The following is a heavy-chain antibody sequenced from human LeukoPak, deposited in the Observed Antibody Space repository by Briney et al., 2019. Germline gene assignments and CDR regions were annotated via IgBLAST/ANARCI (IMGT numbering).Heavy chain of an antibody. CDR2: ISGSGGST. Sequence: GGSLRLSCAASGFTFSSYAMSWVRQAPGKGLEWVSAISGSGGSTYYADSVKGRFTISRDNSGSTLYLQMNSLRAEDTAVYWCARGHSSGWYYFDSWGQGTLVTVSS. CDR3: ARGHSSGWYYFDS. J-gene: IGHJ4*02. CDR1: GFTFSSYA. D-gene: IGHD6-19*01. V-gene: IGHV3-23*01.